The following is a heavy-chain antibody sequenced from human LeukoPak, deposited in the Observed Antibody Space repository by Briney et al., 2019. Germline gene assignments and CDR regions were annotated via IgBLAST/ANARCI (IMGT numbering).Heavy chain of an antibody. CDR2: INHSGST. D-gene: IGHD2-2*02. CDR1: GGSISSGGYY. V-gene: IGHV4-34*01. CDR3: ARLGYCSSTSCYTDDY. Sequence: SETLSLTCAVSGGSISSGGYYWSWIRQHPGKGLEWIGEINHSGSTNYNPSLKSRVTISVDTSKNQFSLKLSSATAADTAVYYCARLGYCSSTSCYTDDYWGQGTLVTVSS. J-gene: IGHJ4*02.